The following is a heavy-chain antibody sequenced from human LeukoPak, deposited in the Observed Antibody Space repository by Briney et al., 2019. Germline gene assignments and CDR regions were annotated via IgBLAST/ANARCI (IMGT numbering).Heavy chain of an antibody. CDR3: ARRGVTYYYYYYMDV. Sequence: ASVKVSCKASGYTFTSYDINWVRQATGQGPEWMGWMNPNSGNTGYAQKFQGRVTMTRNTSIRTAYMELSSLRSEDTAVYYCARRGVTYYYYYYMDVWGKGTTVTVSS. V-gene: IGHV1-8*02. CDR2: MNPNSGNT. J-gene: IGHJ6*03. CDR1: GYTFTSYD. D-gene: IGHD3-10*01.